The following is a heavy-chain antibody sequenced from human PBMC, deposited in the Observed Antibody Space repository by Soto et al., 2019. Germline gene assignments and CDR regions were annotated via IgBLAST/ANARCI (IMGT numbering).Heavy chain of an antibody. CDR1: GGSISSGGYS. Sequence: TLSLTCAVSGGSISSGGYSWSWIRQPPGKGLEWIGYIYHSGSTYYNPSLKSRVTISVDRSKNQFSLKLSSVTAADTAVYYCARSYYDFWRKAGDTSNWFDPWGQGTLVTVSS. CDR2: IYHSGST. J-gene: IGHJ5*02. D-gene: IGHD3-3*01. CDR3: ARSYYDFWRKAGDTSNWFDP. V-gene: IGHV4-30-2*01.